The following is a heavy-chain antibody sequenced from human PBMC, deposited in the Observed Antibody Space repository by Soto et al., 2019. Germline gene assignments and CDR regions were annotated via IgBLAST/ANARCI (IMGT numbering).Heavy chain of an antibody. CDR1: GGSISSGGYY. CDR3: AREGQTNYYYYHGMDV. D-gene: IGHD1-7*01. V-gene: IGHV4-31*03. CDR2: IFYSGST. J-gene: IGHJ6*02. Sequence: PSETLSLTCTVSGGSISSGGYYWSWIRQHPGKGLGWIGYIFYSGSTYYNPSLKSRLSISIDTSKNQFSLNLSSVTAADTAVYYCAREGQTNYYYYHGMDVWGQGTTVTVSS.